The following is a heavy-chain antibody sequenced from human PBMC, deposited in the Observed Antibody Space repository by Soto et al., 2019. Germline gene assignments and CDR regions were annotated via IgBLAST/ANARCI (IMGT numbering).Heavy chain of an antibody. D-gene: IGHD2-2*01. J-gene: IGHJ4*02. CDR1: GGSISSGGSY. CDR3: VRYCSTTKCPFDY. Sequence: KPSETLSLTCTVSGGSISSGGSYWGWIRQPPGKGLEWIGYIYYSGNTYFNPSLKSRVTLSVGTSKNQFSLNLSSVTAADTAVYYCVRYCSTTKCPFDYWGQGTLVTVSS. V-gene: IGHV4-30-4*01. CDR2: IYYSGNT.